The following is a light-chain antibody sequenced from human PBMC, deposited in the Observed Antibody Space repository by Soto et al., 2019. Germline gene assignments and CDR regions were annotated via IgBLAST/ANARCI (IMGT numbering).Light chain of an antibody. Sequence: SVLTQPASVSGSPGQSITISCTGTSSDVGLYDYVSWYQQHPGKAPQLVIYAVSNRPSGVSNRFSASKSGNTASLFISGLQAEDEADYYCSSYTSDSSYVFGSGTKVTVL. V-gene: IGLV2-14*01. CDR2: AVS. CDR3: SSYTSDSSYV. J-gene: IGLJ1*01. CDR1: SSDVGLYDY.